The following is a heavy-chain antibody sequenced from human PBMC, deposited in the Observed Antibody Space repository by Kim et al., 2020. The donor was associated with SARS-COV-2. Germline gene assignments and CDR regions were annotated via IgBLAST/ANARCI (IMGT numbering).Heavy chain of an antibody. CDR2: ISSSGGTI. D-gene: IGHD1-26*01. CDR1: GFTFSSYE. V-gene: IGHV3-48*03. CDR3: ARDVGDGYFAPDAFDI. J-gene: IGHJ3*02. Sequence: GGSLRLSCAASGFTFSSYEMNWVRRAPGKGLEWVSYISSSGGTIYYADPVKGRFTISRDNAKNSLYLQMNSLRAEDTAVYYCARDVGDGYFAPDAFDIWGQGTMVTVSS.